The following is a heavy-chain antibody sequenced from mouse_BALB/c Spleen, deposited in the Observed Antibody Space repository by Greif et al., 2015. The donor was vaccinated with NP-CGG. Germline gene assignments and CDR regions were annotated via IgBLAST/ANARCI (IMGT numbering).Heavy chain of an antibody. Sequence: VQLQQSGAELARPGASVKLSCKASGYTFTSYWMQWVKQRPGQGLEWIGAIYPGDGDTRYTQKFKGKATLTADKSSSTAYMQLSSLASEDSAVYYCARNYDGDYWGQGTTLTVSS. D-gene: IGHD2-4*01. CDR3: ARNYDGDY. CDR2: IYPGDGDT. CDR1: GYTFTSYW. J-gene: IGHJ2*01. V-gene: IGHV1-87*01.